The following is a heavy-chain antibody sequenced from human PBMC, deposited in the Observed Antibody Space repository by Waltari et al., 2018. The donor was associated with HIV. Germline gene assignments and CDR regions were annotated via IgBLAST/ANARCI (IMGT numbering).Heavy chain of an antibody. D-gene: IGHD4-17*01. CDR3: ARGRWLQNWFDP. CDR2: IYTSGSA. J-gene: IGHJ5*02. CDR1: GGSINRGSYY. V-gene: IGHV4-61*02. Sequence: QVQLQESGPGLVKPSQTLSLTCPVSGGSINRGSYYWSWIRQPAGKGLEWIGRIYTSGSANYNPSLKSRVTISVDTSDNQFSLKLTSVTAADTAVYYCARGRWLQNWFDPWGQGTLVTVSS.